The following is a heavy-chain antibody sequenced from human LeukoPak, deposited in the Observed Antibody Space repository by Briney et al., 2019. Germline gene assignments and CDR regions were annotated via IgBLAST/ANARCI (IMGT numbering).Heavy chain of an antibody. CDR1: GFTFSTYA. Sequence: GGSLRLSCAASGFTFSTYAMSWVRQAPGKGLEWVSGISGSGDNTYYADSVKGRFTISRDNSKNTLYVQVNSLGTEDTAAYYCAKGSYYDSSGSFYFDYWGQGTLVTVSS. CDR3: AKGSYYDSSGSFYFDY. V-gene: IGHV3-23*01. J-gene: IGHJ4*02. D-gene: IGHD3-22*01. CDR2: ISGSGDNT.